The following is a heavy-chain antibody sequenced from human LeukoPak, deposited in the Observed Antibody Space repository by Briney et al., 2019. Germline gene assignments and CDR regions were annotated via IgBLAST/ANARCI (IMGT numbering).Heavy chain of an antibody. V-gene: IGHV4-39*07. Sequence: SETLSLTCTVSGGSISSSSYYWGWIRQPPGKGLEWIGSIYYSGSTNYNPSLKSRVTISVDTSKNQFSLKLSSVTAADTAVYYCAGRTGSYGRFDYWGQGTLVTVSS. CDR1: GGSISSSSYY. D-gene: IGHD1-26*01. CDR3: AGRTGSYGRFDY. J-gene: IGHJ4*02. CDR2: IYYSGST.